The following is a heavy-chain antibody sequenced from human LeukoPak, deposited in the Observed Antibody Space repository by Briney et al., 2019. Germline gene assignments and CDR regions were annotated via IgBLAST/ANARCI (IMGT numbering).Heavy chain of an antibody. CDR1: GFTFSNVW. CDR2: ISSSSNTK. Sequence: GGSLRLSCAASGFTFSNVWMSWVRQAPGKGLEWVSYISSSSNTKYYADSVKGRFTISRDNAKNSLYLQMNSLRAEDTATFYCARGPDYYDSSGRFDYWGQGTLVTVSS. D-gene: IGHD3-22*01. V-gene: IGHV3-48*01. J-gene: IGHJ4*02. CDR3: ARGPDYYDSSGRFDY.